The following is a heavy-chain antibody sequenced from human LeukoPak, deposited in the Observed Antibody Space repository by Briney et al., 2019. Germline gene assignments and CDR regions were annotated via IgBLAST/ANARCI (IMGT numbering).Heavy chain of an antibody. V-gene: IGHV4-38-2*02. CDR1: GYSISSGYY. CDR3: ARVAGTTFFY. D-gene: IGHD1-1*01. J-gene: IGHJ4*02. Sequence: SETLSLTCTVSGYSISSGYYWGWIRQPPGKGLEWIGSIYHSGSTYYNPSLKSRVTISVDTSKNQFSLKLSSVTAADTAVYYCARVAGTTFFYWGQGTLVTVSS. CDR2: IYHSGST.